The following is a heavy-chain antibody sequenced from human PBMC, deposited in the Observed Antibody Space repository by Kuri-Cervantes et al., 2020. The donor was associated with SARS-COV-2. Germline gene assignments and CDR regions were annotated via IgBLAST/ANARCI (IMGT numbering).Heavy chain of an antibody. D-gene: IGHD2-15*01. J-gene: IGHJ4*02. CDR2: INHSGST. Sequence: GSLRLSCAVYGGSFSGYYWSWIRQPPGKGLEWIGEINHSGSTNYNPSLKSRVTISVDTSKNQFSLKLSSVTAADTAVYYCARHLGSIAVAAPNYFDYWGQGTLVTASS. CDR1: GGSFSGYY. CDR3: ARHLGSIAVAAPNYFDY. V-gene: IGHV4-34*01.